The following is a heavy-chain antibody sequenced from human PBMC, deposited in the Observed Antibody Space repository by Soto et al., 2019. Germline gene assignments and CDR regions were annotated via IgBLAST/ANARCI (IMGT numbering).Heavy chain of an antibody. CDR2: ISSSSSTI. V-gene: IGHV3-48*02. CDR3: ARDLVGCSSTSCYTDTAFDI. D-gene: IGHD2-2*02. Sequence: GGSLRLSCAASGFTFSSYSMNWVRQAPGKGLEWVSYISSSSSTIYYADSVKGRFTISRDNAKNSLYLQMNSLRDEDTAVYYCARDLVGCSSTSCYTDTAFDIWGQGTMVTVSS. J-gene: IGHJ3*02. CDR1: GFTFSSYS.